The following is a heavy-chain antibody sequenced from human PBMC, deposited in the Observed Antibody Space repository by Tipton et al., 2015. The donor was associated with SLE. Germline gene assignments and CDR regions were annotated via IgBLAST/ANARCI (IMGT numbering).Heavy chain of an antibody. CDR1: GFIFSDYS. CDR2: ISSSSRYI. J-gene: IGHJ6*03. CDR3: ARDGSAFGYYYYYMDV. Sequence: GSLRLSCAASGFIFSDYSMNWVRQAPGKGLEWVSSISSSSRYIYHAESLKGRFTISRDNAENSLFLQMNSLRAEDTAVYYCARDGSAFGYYYYYMDVWGKGTTVTVSS. D-gene: IGHD3-16*01. V-gene: IGHV3-21*01.